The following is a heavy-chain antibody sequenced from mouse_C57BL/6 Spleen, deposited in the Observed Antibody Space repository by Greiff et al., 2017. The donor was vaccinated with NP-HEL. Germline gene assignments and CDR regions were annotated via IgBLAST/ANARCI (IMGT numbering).Heavy chain of an antibody. CDR1: GYTFTDYN. CDR2: INPNNGGT. Sequence: EVQLQQSGPELVKPGASVKIPCKASGYTFTDYNMDWVKQSHGKSLEWIGDINPNNGGTIYNQKFKGKATLTVDKSSSTAYMELRSLTSEDTAVYYCARKGSNYYAMDYWGQRTSVTVSS. CDR3: ARKGSNYYAMDY. D-gene: IGHD5-1*01. V-gene: IGHV1-18*01. J-gene: IGHJ4*01.